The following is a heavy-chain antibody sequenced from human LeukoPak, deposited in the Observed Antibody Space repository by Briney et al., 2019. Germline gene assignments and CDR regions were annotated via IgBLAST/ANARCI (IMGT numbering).Heavy chain of an antibody. Sequence: ASVKVSCKASGYTFTTYGISWVRQAPGQGLEWMGWINSYNGNTNYAQKVQGRVTMTTDTSTSTAYMELRSLRSGDTALYYCARDPGTRVVDPWGQGTLVTVSS. D-gene: IGHD2-2*01. J-gene: IGHJ5*02. V-gene: IGHV1-18*01. CDR2: INSYNGNT. CDR1: GYTFTTYG. CDR3: ARDPGTRVVDP.